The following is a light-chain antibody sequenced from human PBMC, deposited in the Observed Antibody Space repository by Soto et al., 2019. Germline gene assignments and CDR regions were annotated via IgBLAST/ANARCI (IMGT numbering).Light chain of an antibody. CDR3: HQYNTYPWT. Sequence: DIQMTQSPSTLSASVGDRVTITCRASQNIISWLAWYQQKPGKAPKLLIYKASSLESGVPSRFSGSGSGTEFTLTISSLQPDDFATYYYHQYNTYPWTFGQGTKVEIK. CDR2: KAS. V-gene: IGKV1-5*03. J-gene: IGKJ1*01. CDR1: QNIISW.